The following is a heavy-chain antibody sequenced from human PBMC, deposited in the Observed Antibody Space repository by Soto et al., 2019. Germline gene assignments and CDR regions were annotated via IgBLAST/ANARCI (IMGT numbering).Heavy chain of an antibody. V-gene: IGHV3-66*04. Sequence: EVQLVESGGGLVQPGGSLRLSCAASGFTVSSNYMSWVRQAPGKGLEWVSVIYSGGSTYYADSVKGRFTISRDNSKNTLYLQMNSLRAEDTAVYYCARQAVADPFDYWGQGTLVTVSS. D-gene: IGHD6-13*01. J-gene: IGHJ4*02. CDR3: ARQAVADPFDY. CDR2: IYSGGST. CDR1: GFTVSSNY.